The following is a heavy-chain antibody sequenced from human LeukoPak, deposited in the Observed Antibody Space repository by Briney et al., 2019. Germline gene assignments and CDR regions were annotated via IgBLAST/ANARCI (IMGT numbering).Heavy chain of an antibody. CDR1: GFTVSSNH. V-gene: IGHV3-53*01. Sequence: GGSLRLSCAASGFTVSSNHMSWVRQAPGKGLEWVSVIYSGGSTYYADSVKGRFTISRDNSKNTLYLQMNSLRAEDTAVYYCARHGSITMVRGRLRYYYMDVWGKGTTVTISS. CDR2: IYSGGST. CDR3: ARHGSITMVRGRLRYYYMDV. J-gene: IGHJ6*03. D-gene: IGHD3-10*01.